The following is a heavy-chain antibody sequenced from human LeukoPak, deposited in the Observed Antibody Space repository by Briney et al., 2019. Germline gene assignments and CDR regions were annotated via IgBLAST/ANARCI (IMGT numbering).Heavy chain of an antibody. CDR2: IYYSGST. CDR1: GGSISSGDYY. V-gene: IGHV4-30-4*01. D-gene: IGHD3-22*01. Sequence: SETLSLTCTVSGGSISSGDYYWGWIRQPPGKGLEWIGYIYYSGSTYYNPSLKSRVTISVDTSKNQFSLKVSSVTAADTAVYYCAREVGPADYYDSSGYYNWFDPWGQGTLVTVSS. CDR3: AREVGPADYYDSSGYYNWFDP. J-gene: IGHJ5*02.